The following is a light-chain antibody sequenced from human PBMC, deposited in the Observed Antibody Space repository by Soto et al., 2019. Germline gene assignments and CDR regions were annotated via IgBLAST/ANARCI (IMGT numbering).Light chain of an antibody. CDR3: CLSPGSLTWL. Sequence: QAALTQPRSVSGSPGQSVTISCTATGSDVGDSSHVSWYQLHPGKAPKLMIYEVNNRPSGVPDRFSGSKSGRTASLTISGLQAEDEAEYYCCLSPGSLTWLFGGGTKVTVL. J-gene: IGLJ3*02. V-gene: IGLV2-11*01. CDR1: GSDVGDSSH. CDR2: EVN.